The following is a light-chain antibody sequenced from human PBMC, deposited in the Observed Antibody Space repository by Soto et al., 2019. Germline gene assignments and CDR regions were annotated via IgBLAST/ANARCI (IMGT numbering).Light chain of an antibody. V-gene: IGKV1-5*01. Sequence: DIHMTHAPSTLSASVGDRVTITCRASESIISWLAWYQQKPGKDPKLLIYDASSLESGVPSRFSGSGSGTDFSLTISSLQPDDFASYYCQQYKSYPWTFGQGTKVDIK. CDR2: DAS. CDR3: QQYKSYPWT. J-gene: IGKJ1*01. CDR1: ESIISW.